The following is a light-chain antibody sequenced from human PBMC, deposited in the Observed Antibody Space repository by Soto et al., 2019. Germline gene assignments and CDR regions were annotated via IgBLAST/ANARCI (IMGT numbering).Light chain of an antibody. V-gene: IGKV1-6*01. CDR2: AES. CDR1: QGIRND. J-gene: IGKJ1*01. Sequence: AIQMTQSPSSLSASVGDRVTITCRASQGIRNDLGWYQQKPGKAPKLLIYAESSLQSGVTSRFSGSGSGTDFTLTISSLQPEDFATYYCLQDYNYPRTFGQGTKVEIK. CDR3: LQDYNYPRT.